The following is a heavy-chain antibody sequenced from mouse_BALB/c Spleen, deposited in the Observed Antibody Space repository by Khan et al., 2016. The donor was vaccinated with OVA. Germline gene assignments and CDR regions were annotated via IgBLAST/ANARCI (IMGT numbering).Heavy chain of an antibody. Sequence: EVELVESGGDLVKPGGSLKLSCAASGFTFSTYGMSWVRQTPGKRLEWVATISSGGSYTYYPDSVKGRFTISRDNAKNTLYLQMSSLKSEDTAMYYCARLAYYYNSEGFAYWGQGTLVTVSA. D-gene: IGHD1-1*01. J-gene: IGHJ3*01. CDR2: ISSGGSYT. CDR3: ARLAYYYNSEGFAY. V-gene: IGHV5-6*01. CDR1: GFTFSTYG.